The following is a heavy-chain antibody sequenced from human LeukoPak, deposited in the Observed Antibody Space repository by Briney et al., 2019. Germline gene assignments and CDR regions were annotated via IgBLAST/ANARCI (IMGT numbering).Heavy chain of an antibody. CDR2: ISRDGLDT. J-gene: IGHJ4*02. V-gene: IGHV3-30*04. Sequence: GGSLRLSCAASEFTFSTYAMHWVRQAPGKGPEWVAVISRDGLDTYYADSVRGRFTISRDNAKNSLYLQMNSLRAEDTAVYYCARGMGATGYWGQGTLVTVSS. CDR3: ARGMGATGY. CDR1: EFTFSTYA. D-gene: IGHD1-26*01.